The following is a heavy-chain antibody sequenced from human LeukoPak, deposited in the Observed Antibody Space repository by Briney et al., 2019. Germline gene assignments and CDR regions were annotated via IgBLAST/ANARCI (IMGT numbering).Heavy chain of an antibody. J-gene: IGHJ6*03. Sequence: SETLSLTCTVSGGSINSYYWGWIRQPPGKGLEWIGTMYYSGSTYYNPSLKSRVTISVDTSKNQLSLKLSSVTAADTAVYYCARHRVSMVRGVIVYYYMDVWGKGTTVTISS. CDR2: MYYSGST. V-gene: IGHV4-39*01. CDR3: ARHRVSMVRGVIVYYYMDV. D-gene: IGHD3-10*01. CDR1: GGSINSYY.